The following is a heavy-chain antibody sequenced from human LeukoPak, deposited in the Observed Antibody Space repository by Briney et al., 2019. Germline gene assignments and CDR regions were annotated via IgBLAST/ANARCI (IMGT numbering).Heavy chain of an antibody. J-gene: IGHJ4*02. Sequence: GGSLRLSCAASGFTFSSYSMNWVRQAPGEGLEWVSYISSLSGTKYYADSVKGRLTISRDNAKNSLYLRMDSLRAEDTAEYYCAGDQGGATSYWGQGTLVTVPS. V-gene: IGHV3-48*01. CDR1: GFTFSSYS. CDR3: AGDQGGATSY. D-gene: IGHD1-26*01. CDR2: ISSLSGTK.